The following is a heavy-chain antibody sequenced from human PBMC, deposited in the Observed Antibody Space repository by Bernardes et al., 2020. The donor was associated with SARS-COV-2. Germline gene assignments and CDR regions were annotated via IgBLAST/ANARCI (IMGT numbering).Heavy chain of an antibody. CDR2: SRGKGDSYTT. Sequence: GGSLRLSCAASGFTFSDHYMDWVRQAPGKGLEWVGRSRGKGDSYTTEYAASVKGRFTISRDDSKNSVYLQMNSLKIEDTAVYYCARDVAGKEGLWGQGTLVTVSS. J-gene: IGHJ4*02. V-gene: IGHV3-72*01. CDR3: ARDVAGKEGL. D-gene: IGHD2-15*01. CDR1: GFTFSDHY.